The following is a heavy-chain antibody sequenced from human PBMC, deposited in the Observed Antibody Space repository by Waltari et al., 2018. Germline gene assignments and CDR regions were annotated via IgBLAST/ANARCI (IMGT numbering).Heavy chain of an antibody. Sequence: QVQLVQSGAEVKKPGASVKVSCKVSGYTLTELSMHWVRQAPGKGLEWMGGFDPEAGDTNDDQKFQGRVTMTEDTSTDTAYMELSSLRSEDTAVYYCATDPAYCGGDCYRDYWGQGTLVTVSS. D-gene: IGHD2-21*02. CDR2: FDPEAGDT. V-gene: IGHV1-24*01. CDR1: GYTLTELS. J-gene: IGHJ4*02. CDR3: ATDPAYCGGDCYRDY.